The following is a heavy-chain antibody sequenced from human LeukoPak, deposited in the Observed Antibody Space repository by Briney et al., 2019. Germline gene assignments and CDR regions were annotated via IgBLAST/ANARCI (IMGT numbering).Heavy chain of an antibody. CDR2: IIPIFGTA. V-gene: IGHV1-69*06. J-gene: IGHJ4*02. CDR3: ASDTSGYCSGGSCYYR. CDR1: GGTFSSYA. D-gene: IGHD2-15*01. Sequence: SVKVSCKASGGTFSSYAISWVRQAPGQGLEWMGGIIPIFGTANYAQKFQGRVTITADKSTSTAYMELSSLRSEDTAVYYCASDTSGYCSGGSCYYRWGQETLVTVSS.